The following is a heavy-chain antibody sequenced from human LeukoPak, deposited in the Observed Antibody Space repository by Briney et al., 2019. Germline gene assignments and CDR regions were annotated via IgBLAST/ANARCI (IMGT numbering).Heavy chain of an antibody. CDR1: GGSISSGGYS. CDR2: IYYSGST. D-gene: IGHD6-13*01. CDR3: ARSTSAAGSPTSYDY. Sequence: SETLSLTCAVSGGSISSGGYSWTWIRQPPGKGLEWIGYIYYSGSTNYNPSLKSRVTISVDTSKNQFSLKLSSVTAADTAVYYCARSTSAAGSPTSYDYWGQGTLVTVSS. V-gene: IGHV4-61*08. J-gene: IGHJ4*02.